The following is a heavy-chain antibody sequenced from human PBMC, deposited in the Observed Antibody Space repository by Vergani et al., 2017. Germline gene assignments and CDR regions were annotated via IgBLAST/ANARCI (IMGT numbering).Heavy chain of an antibody. V-gene: IGHV4-39*01. CDR3: ARGIYGDYVSYYGMDV. CDR1: NDSVSNTFYY. CDR2: IYYSGST. D-gene: IGHD4-17*01. Sequence: QVQLQESGPGLVKPSETLSLTCTVSNDSVSNTFYYWGWIRQTPGKGLEWIGSIYYSGSTYYNPSLESRVTMSVDTSKSQFSLKLSSVTAADTAVYYCARGIYGDYVSYYGMDVWGQGTTVTVSS. J-gene: IGHJ6*02.